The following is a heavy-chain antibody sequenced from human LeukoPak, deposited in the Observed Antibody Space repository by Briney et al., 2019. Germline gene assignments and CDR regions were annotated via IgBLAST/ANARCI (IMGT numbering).Heavy chain of an antibody. CDR2: INFIGRT. CDR3: ARLTKGRYFDYIFAF. D-gene: IGHD3-9*01. CDR1: GFSVSDPLSY. V-gene: IGHV4-39*01. Sequence: PSETLSLTCTVSGFSVSDPLSYWGWVRQPPGKELEWIAEINFIGRTSYNSSLNSRVTMSVDTSKNQFSLKMTSLTAADTAVYFCARLTKGRYFDYIFAFWGQGILVTVSS. J-gene: IGHJ4*02.